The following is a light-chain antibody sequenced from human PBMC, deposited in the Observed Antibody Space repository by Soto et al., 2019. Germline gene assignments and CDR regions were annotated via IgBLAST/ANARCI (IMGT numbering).Light chain of an antibody. V-gene: IGKV1-33*01. CDR3: QQYDNLPPLT. Sequence: DIQMTQSPSSLSASVGDRVTITCQASQDISNYLNWYQQKPGKAPTLLIYDASNLETGVPSRCSGSGSGTDFTFTISSLQPEDIATYYCQQYDNLPPLTFGGGTKVEIK. J-gene: IGKJ4*01. CDR1: QDISNY. CDR2: DAS.